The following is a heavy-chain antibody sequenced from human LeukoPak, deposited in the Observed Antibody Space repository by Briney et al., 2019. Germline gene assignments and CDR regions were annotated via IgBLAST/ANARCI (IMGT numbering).Heavy chain of an antibody. D-gene: IGHD2-2*02. V-gene: IGHV1-69*05. CDR2: IIPIFGTA. CDR3: ARNVVVVPAAIRVGNYYMDV. J-gene: IGHJ6*03. CDR1: GGTFSGYA. Sequence: SVKVSCKASGGTFSGYAISWVRQAPGQGLEWMGGIIPIFGTANYAQKFQGRVTITTDESTSTAYMELSSLRSEDTAVYYCARNVVVVPAAIRVGNYYMDVWGKGTTVTVSS.